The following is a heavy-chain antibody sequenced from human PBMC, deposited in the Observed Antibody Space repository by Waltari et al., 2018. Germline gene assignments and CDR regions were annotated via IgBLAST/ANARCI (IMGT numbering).Heavy chain of an antibody. J-gene: IGHJ3*02. Sequence: QLQLQESGPGLVKPSETLSLTCTVSGGSISSSSYYWGWIRQPPGKGLEWIGSIYYSGSTYYNPSLKSRVTISVDTSKNQFSLKLSSVTAADTAVYYCAREGGAVADRSGTDAFDIWGQGTMVTVSS. CDR3: AREGGAVADRSGTDAFDI. CDR1: GGSISSSSYY. CDR2: IYYSGST. D-gene: IGHD6-19*01. V-gene: IGHV4-39*07.